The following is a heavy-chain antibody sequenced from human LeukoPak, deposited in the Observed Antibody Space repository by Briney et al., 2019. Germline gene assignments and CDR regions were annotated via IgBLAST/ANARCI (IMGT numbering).Heavy chain of an antibody. CDR3: ASRGEGSSWTFDY. CDR2: INPHSGGT. Sequence: ASVKVSRKASGYTFTGYYLHWVRQAPGQGLEWMGWINPHSGGTNYAQNFQGRVTMTRDTSVSTAYMELSSLRSDDTAVYYCASRGEGSSWTFDYWGQGTLVTVSS. J-gene: IGHJ4*02. V-gene: IGHV1-2*02. CDR1: GYTFTGYY. D-gene: IGHD6-13*01.